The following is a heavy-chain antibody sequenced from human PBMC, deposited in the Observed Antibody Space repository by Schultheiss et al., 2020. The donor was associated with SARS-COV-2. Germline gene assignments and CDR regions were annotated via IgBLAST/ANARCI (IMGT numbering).Heavy chain of an antibody. CDR1: GGSISSYY. CDR2: IYYSGST. CDR3: ARVRFSYGMDV. D-gene: IGHD3-3*01. J-gene: IGHJ6*02. Sequence: SETLSLTCTVSGGSISSYYWSWIRQPPGKGLEWIGYIYYSGSTYYNPSLKSLVTISVDTSKNQFSLKLSSVTAADTAVYYCARVRFSYGMDVWGQGTTVTVSS. V-gene: IGHV4-59*06.